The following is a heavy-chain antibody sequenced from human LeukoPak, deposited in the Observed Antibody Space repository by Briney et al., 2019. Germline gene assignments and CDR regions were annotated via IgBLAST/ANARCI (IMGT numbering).Heavy chain of an antibody. CDR1: GFTFRPYS. Sequence: GGSLRLSCAASGFTFRPYSMNWVRQAPGKGLEWVSSIGTSSTYISYADSVKGRFTISRDNAKNSLYLQMNRLRAEDTAVYYCARGDDWLRLQYYYYYMDVWGKGTTVTVSS. V-gene: IGHV3-21*01. D-gene: IGHD5-12*01. CDR2: IGTSSTYI. CDR3: ARGDDWLRLQYYYYYMDV. J-gene: IGHJ6*03.